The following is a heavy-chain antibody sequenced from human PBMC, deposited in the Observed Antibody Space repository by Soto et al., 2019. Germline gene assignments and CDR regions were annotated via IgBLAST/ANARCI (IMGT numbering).Heavy chain of an antibody. CDR1: GFSVSSNY. CDR3: ARGATWGRFDY. V-gene: IGHV3-66*01. D-gene: IGHD5-12*01. CDR2: IYSGGRT. Sequence: EVQLVESGGGLVQPGGSLRLSCAVSGFSVSSNYMSWVRQAPGKGLEWVSVIYSGGRTYYADSVKGRFTISRDNSKNTLYLQMSSLRSEDTAVYYCARGATWGRFDYWGQGTLVTVSS. J-gene: IGHJ4*02.